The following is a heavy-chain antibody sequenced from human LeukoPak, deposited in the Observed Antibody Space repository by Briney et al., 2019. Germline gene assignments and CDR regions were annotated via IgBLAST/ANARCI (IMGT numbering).Heavy chain of an antibody. V-gene: IGHV4-39*07. CDR3: ARVFEWELLFDY. J-gene: IGHJ4*02. CDR1: GGSISSSSYY. Sequence: SETLSLTCTVSGGSISSSSYYWGWIRQPPGKGLEWIGSIYYSGSTYYNPSLKSRVTISVDTSKNQFSLKLSSVTAADTAVYYCARVFEWELLFDYWGQGTLVTVSS. D-gene: IGHD1-26*01. CDR2: IYYSGST.